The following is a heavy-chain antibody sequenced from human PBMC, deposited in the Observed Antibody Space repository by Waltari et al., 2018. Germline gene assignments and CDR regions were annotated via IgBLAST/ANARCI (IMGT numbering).Heavy chain of an antibody. D-gene: IGHD3-3*01. CDR2: ISGSGGSP. V-gene: IGHV3-23*01. Sequence: EVQLLESGGGLVQPGGSLRLSCAASGFTFSSYAMSWVRRAPGKGLDWVSAISGSGGSPYSADPFKGRFTISRDNSKNTLYLQMNSLRAEDTAVYYCAKALFWSGYQGYFDYWGQGTLVTVSS. CDR3: AKALFWSGYQGYFDY. CDR1: GFTFSSYA. J-gene: IGHJ4*02.